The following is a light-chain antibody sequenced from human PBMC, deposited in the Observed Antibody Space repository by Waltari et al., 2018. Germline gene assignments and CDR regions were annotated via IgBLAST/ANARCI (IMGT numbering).Light chain of an antibody. CDR2: AST. CDR3: QHYNNWMYS. Sequence: MTQSPATLSVSLGVRVTLSCRASHSIGSALAWYQHKPGQAPRLLIYASTNRATGIPPRFSGSGSGTDFTLTINTLQSEDLALYFCQHYNNWMYSFGQGTKLEIK. CDR1: HSIGSA. V-gene: IGKV3-15*01. J-gene: IGKJ2*01.